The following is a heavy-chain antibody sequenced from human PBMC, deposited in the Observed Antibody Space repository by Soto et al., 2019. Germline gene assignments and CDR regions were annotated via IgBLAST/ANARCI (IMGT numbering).Heavy chain of an antibody. D-gene: IGHD1-26*01. CDR3: ARGSGSYFDYYYGMAV. CDR1: GGSISSYY. J-gene: IGHJ6*02. V-gene: IGHV4-59*01. CDR2: IYYSGST. Sequence: PSETLSLTCTVSGGSISSYYWSWIRQPPGKGLEWIGYIYYSGSTNYNPSLKSRVTISVDTSKNQFSLKLSSVTAADTAVYYCARGSGSYFDYYYGMAVWGQGTTVTVSS.